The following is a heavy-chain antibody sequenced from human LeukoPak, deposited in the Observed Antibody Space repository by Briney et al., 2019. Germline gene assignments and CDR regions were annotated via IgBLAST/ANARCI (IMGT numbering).Heavy chain of an antibody. J-gene: IGHJ1*01. D-gene: IGHD4-11*01. CDR1: GFTFSNYW. V-gene: IGHV3-7*01. Sequence: GGSLRLSCEASGFTFSNYWMSWVRQAPGKGLEWVANIKYDGSEKYYADSVTGRFTISRDNGKNSLCVQMNSLTVEDTAVYYCATYSTINAREFQYWGQGTLVTVSS. CDR3: ATYSTINAREFQY. CDR2: IKYDGSEK.